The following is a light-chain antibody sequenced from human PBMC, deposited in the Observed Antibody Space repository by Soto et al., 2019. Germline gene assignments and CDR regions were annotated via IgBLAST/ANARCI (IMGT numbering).Light chain of an antibody. V-gene: IGKV3-20*01. J-gene: IGKJ5*01. CDR1: QSVSSSH. Sequence: EIVLTQAPGTLSLSPGERATVCCRASQSVSSSHLAWYQHKPGQAPRLLIYAASSRATGSPDRLSGGGSGTDFTLTISRLEPEDFAVYYCQQYGYSPITFGQGTRLETK. CDR3: QQYGYSPIT. CDR2: AAS.